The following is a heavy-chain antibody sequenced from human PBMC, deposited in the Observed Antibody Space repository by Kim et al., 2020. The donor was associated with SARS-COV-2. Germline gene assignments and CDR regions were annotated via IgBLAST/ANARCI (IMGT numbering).Heavy chain of an antibody. D-gene: IGHD3-3*01. CDR3: AKDSHDKKNLEWLLSRYYYYMDV. Sequence: GGSLRLSCAASGFTFSSYGMHWVRQAPGKGLEWVAVISYDGSNKYYADSVKGRFTISRDNSKNTLYLQMNSLRAEDTAVYYCAKDSHDKKNLEWLLSRYYYYMDVWGKGTTVTVSS. CDR1: GFTFSSYG. CDR2: ISYDGSNK. V-gene: IGHV3-30*18. J-gene: IGHJ6*03.